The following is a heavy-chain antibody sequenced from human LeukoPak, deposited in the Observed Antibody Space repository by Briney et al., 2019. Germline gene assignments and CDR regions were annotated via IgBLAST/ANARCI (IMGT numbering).Heavy chain of an antibody. D-gene: IGHD1-26*01. V-gene: IGHV4-39*01. CDR2: FYYGGSYSGST. J-gene: IGHJ5*02. Sequence: PSETLSLTCTVPGGSISSGTYHWGWFRRPPGKGLEWIGSFYYGGSYSGSTFYNPSLESRVTVSVDTSKSQFSLKLTSVTAADTAVYYCARRVGSWSVNWFDPWGQGTLVTVSS. CDR1: GGSISSGTYH. CDR3: ARRVGSWSVNWFDP.